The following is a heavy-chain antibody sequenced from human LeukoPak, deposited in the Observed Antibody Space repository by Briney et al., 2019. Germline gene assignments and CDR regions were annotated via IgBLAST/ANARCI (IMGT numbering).Heavy chain of an antibody. J-gene: IGHJ6*03. CDR3: ARGASSSSAIGYYYYYMDV. CDR2: MSTSGST. V-gene: IGHV4-61*02. Sequence: PSETLSLTCTVSSGSISSGSYYWSWLRQPAGKGLEWIGRMSTSGSTNYNPSLKSRVTISVDTSKNQFSLKLSSVPAADTAVYYCARGASSSSAIGYYYYYMDVWGKGTTVTVSS. CDR1: SGSISSGSYY. D-gene: IGHD6-6*01.